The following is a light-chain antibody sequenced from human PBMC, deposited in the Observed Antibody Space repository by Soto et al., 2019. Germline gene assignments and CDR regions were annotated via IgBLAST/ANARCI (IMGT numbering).Light chain of an antibody. CDR1: QSVSSSY. CDR3: QQYGSSRT. V-gene: IGKV3-20*01. J-gene: IGKJ1*01. CDR2: GAS. Sequence: EIVMTPSPATLSVSPVERATLSCRASQSVSSSYLAWYQQKPGQAPRLLIYGASSRATGIPDRFSGSGSGTDFTLTISRLEPEDFAVYYCQQYGSSRTFGQGTKVDIK.